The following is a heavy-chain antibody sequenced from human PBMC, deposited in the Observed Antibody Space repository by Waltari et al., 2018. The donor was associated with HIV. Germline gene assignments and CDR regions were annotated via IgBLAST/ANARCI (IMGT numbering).Heavy chain of an antibody. V-gene: IGHV3-48*01. CDR2: IRYSGSTI. J-gene: IGHJ5*02. CDR3: ARDGGT. D-gene: IGHD3-16*01. Sequence: EEQLVESGGGLVQPGGSLRLSCAASGFTFSSYSMNWVRQGPGKGLEWVSDIRYSGSTIYYADSVKGRFTISRDNAKNSLYLQMNSLRAEDTAVYYCARDGGTWGQGTLITVSS. CDR1: GFTFSSYS.